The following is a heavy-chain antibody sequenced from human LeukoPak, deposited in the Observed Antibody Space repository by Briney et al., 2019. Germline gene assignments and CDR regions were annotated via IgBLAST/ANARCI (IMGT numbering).Heavy chain of an antibody. J-gene: IGHJ4*02. Sequence: GASVKVSCKASGYTFTSYYMHWVRQAPGQGLEWMGWINPNSGGTNYAQKFQGRVTMTRDTSISTAYMELSRLRSDDTAVYYCARSPRDYDFWSGYSGPPSYYFDYWGQGTLVTVSS. CDR3: ARSPRDYDFWSGYSGPPSYYFDY. CDR2: INPNSGGT. V-gene: IGHV1-2*02. D-gene: IGHD3-3*01. CDR1: GYTFTSYY.